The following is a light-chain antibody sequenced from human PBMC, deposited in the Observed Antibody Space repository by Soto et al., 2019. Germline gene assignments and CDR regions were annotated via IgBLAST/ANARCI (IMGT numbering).Light chain of an antibody. CDR1: QSLLHRDGKTY. V-gene: IGKV2D-29*01. J-gene: IGKJ2*01. CDR3: MQRIKLPFT. Sequence: DIVMTQTPLSLSVTPGQSASISCKSSQSLLHRDGKTYLYWFLRKPGQPPQLLFYDVSNRFSGVPDRFSGSGSGTDFTLTISRVEAEDVGLYYCMQRIKLPFTFGQGTKLEI. CDR2: DVS.